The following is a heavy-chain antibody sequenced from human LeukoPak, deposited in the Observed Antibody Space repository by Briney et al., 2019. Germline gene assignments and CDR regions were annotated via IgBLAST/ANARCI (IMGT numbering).Heavy chain of an antibody. CDR3: TRDALRPSGIYRFDS. J-gene: IGHJ5*01. CDR1: GFTFSVYS. CDR2: VSNDGTND. Sequence: PGGSLRLSCVASGFTFSVYSMHWVRQAPDKGLQWVAVVSNDGTNDYYAESVKGRFIVSRDNPKNTLYLQMNTLRVEDTAMYYCTRDALRPSGIYRFDSWGQGTLVTVSS. V-gene: IGHV3-30-3*01. D-gene: IGHD1-1*01.